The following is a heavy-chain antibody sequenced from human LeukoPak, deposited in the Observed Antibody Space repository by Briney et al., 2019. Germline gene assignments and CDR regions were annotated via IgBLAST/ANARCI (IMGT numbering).Heavy chain of an antibody. V-gene: IGHV3-21*01. J-gene: IGHJ4*02. Sequence: GGSLRLSCAASGFTFSTYSMNLVRQAPGKGLEWVSAISSSSSYIYYVDSVKGRFTISRDNAKNTLYLQMNSLRAEDTAVYYCARAIAPTYTYGKVDYWGQGTLVTVSS. CDR3: ARAIAPTYTYGKVDY. D-gene: IGHD5-18*01. CDR2: ISSSSSYI. CDR1: GFTFSTYS.